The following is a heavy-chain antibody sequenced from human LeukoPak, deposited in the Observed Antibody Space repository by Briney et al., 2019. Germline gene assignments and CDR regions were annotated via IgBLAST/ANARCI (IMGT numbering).Heavy chain of an antibody. J-gene: IGHJ4*02. Sequence: SETLSLTCTVSDGSISSHYWRWVRQPPGKRLEWMGYIYYSGSTDYNPSLKGRVTVSVDTSTNKSSLRLSFVTAADTAVYYCARVGWGIFDFWGQGTLVTVSS. V-gene: IGHV4-59*11. CDR1: DGSISSHY. CDR3: ARVGWGIFDF. CDR2: IYYSGST. D-gene: IGHD3-16*01.